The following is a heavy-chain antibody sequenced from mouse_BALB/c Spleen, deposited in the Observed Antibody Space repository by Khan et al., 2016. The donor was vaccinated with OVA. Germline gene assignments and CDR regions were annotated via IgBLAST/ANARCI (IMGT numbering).Heavy chain of an antibody. CDR3: ARDGNPYYYAMDY. CDR2: IDPANGNT. D-gene: IGHD2-1*01. CDR1: GFNIKDTY. V-gene: IGHV14-3*02. J-gene: IGHJ4*01. Sequence: VQPKQSGAELVKPGASVKLSCTASGFNIKDTYMHWVKQRPEQGLEWIGRIDPANGNTKYDPKFQGKATITADTSSNTAYLQLSSLTSEDTAVYYCARDGNPYYYAMDYWGQGTSVTVSS.